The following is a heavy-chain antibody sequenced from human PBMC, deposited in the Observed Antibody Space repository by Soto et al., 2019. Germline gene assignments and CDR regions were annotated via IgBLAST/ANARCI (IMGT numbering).Heavy chain of an antibody. J-gene: IGHJ4*02. CDR2: ISFDGTTH. V-gene: IGHV3-30*18. Sequence: GGSLRLSCAASGFPFHNYGMSWVRQAPGKGLEWVALISFDGTTHLYADSVKGRFTISRDNSKNTLFLQINGLRVEDTAVYFCAKYSTFYYNTLPRAYFDSWGQGTPVTVSS. D-gene: IGHD3-22*01. CDR3: AKYSTFYYNTLPRAYFDS. CDR1: GFPFHNYG.